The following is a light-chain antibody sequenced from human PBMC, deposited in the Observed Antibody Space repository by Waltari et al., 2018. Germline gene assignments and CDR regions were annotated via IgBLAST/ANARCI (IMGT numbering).Light chain of an antibody. CDR3: QQYNTWPLS. V-gene: IGKV3-15*01. CDR1: QSVDND. Sequence: EIVMTQSPVTLSVSPGEGATLSCRASQSVDNDLAWYQQKPGQAPSLVIYGASTRATGVPGRFGGGGSGTEFTLTISSLQSEDFAVYYCQQYNTWPLSVGPGTTVDIK. CDR2: GAS. J-gene: IGKJ3*01.